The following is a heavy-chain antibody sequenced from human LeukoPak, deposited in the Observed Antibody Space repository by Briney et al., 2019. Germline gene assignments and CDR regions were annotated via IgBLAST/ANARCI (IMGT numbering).Heavy chain of an antibody. V-gene: IGHV3-7*03. CDR2: INQDRNDK. Sequence: GGSLRLSCAASGFTFSNYWMTWVRRARGKGLEWVHNINQDRNDKYYVDSVKGRFTISRDNTKRSLFLQMNSLRAEDTAVYYCAVTRTRGDHWGQGTLVTVSS. CDR3: AVTRTRGDH. J-gene: IGHJ4*02. CDR1: GFTFSNYW. D-gene: IGHD2-21*01.